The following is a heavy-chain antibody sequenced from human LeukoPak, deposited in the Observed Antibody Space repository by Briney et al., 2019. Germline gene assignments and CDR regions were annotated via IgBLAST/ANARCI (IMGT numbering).Heavy chain of an antibody. CDR1: GFTFSSYW. V-gene: IGHV3-7*01. J-gene: IGHJ4*02. D-gene: IGHD4/OR15-4a*01. CDR2: IKQDGSEK. Sequence: TGGSPRLSCAASGFTFSSYWMSWVRQAPGKGLEWVANIKQDGSEKYYVDSVKGRFTISRDNAKNSLYLQMISLRDEDTAVYYCTRDRAYGALDYWGQGTLVTVSS. CDR3: TRDRAYGALDY.